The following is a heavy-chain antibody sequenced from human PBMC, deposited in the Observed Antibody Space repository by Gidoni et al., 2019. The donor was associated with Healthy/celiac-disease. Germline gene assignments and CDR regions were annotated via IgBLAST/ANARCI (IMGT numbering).Heavy chain of an antibody. D-gene: IGHD6-13*01. V-gene: IGHV1-69*01. CDR1: GRSLSSYA. CDR2: IIPSCGTA. CDR3: ACSIAADTTGLDY. Sequence: QVHLVQSGAAVQKPWSSVTVSCTASGRSLSSYAISWVRQAPGQGLEWMGGIIPSCGTANYAQKFQGRVTITADESTSTAYMELSSLRSEDTAVYYCACSIAADTTGLDYWGQGTLVTVSS. J-gene: IGHJ4*02.